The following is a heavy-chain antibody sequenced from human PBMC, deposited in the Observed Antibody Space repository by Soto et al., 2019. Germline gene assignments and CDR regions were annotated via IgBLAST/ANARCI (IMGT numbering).Heavy chain of an antibody. Sequence: SGGSLRLSCAASGFTFSSYWMSWVRQAPGKGLEWVANIKQDGSEKYYVDSVKGRFTISRDNAKNSLYLQMNSLRAEDTAVYYCASPDTAMAKYYYYYYGMDVWGQGTTVNVSS. V-gene: IGHV3-7*03. J-gene: IGHJ6*02. D-gene: IGHD5-18*01. CDR3: ASPDTAMAKYYYYYYGMDV. CDR1: GFTFSSYW. CDR2: IKQDGSEK.